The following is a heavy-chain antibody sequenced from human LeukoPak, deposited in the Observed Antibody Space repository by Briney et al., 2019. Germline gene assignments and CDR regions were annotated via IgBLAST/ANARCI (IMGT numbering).Heavy chain of an antibody. V-gene: IGHV1-46*01. CDR2: INPSGGSQ. J-gene: IGHJ6*02. CDR3: ARSYNEFYCMDV. Sequence: DSVTVSCKASGNTITSYYMHWVRQAPGQGLEWMGIINPSGGSQNYAQKFRRRLTMTTYTSTSTVYMELSSLRSEDTAVYYCARSYNEFYCMDVWGRGTTFTVSS. CDR1: GNTITSYY. D-gene: IGHD5-24*01.